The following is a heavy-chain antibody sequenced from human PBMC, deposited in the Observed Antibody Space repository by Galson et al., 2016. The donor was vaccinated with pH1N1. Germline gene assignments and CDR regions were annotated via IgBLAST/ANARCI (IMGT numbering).Heavy chain of an antibody. CDR3: ARLDYGDYSGYFEY. J-gene: IGHJ4*02. D-gene: IGHD4-17*01. Sequence: PALVKPPQTLTLTCTFSGFSLRTSGMCVSWIRQPPGKALEWLALIDWDDDKYYSTSLKTRLTISKDTSKNQVVLTMTNMGPVDTATYYCARLDYGDYSGYFEYWGQGTLVTVSS. CDR2: IDWDDDK. V-gene: IGHV2-70*01. CDR1: GFSLRTSGMC.